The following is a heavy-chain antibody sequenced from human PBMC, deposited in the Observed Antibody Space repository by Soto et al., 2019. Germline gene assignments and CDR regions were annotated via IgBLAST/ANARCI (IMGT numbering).Heavy chain of an antibody. Sequence: QVQLVQSGAEVKKPGSSVKVSCKASGGPFSSYTISWVRQAPGQGREWMGRIIPILGIANYAQKFQGRVTITADKSKSTAYMERSSLRSEDTAVYYCASQGTVAGARGWYFDLWGRGTLVTVSS. CDR1: GGPFSSYT. V-gene: IGHV1-69*02. CDR2: IIPILGIA. CDR3: ASQGTVAGARGWYFDL. D-gene: IGHD6-19*01. J-gene: IGHJ2*01.